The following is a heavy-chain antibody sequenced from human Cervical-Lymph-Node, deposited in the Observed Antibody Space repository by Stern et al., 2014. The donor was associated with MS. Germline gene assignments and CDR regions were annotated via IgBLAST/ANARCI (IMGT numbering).Heavy chain of an antibody. Sequence: VQLVESGPGLVKPSETLSLTCTVSGGSTSSYYWSWIRQPPGKGLEWIGYISSSGGTKYNPSLKSRVTTLLDTSKNHFSLNPSSVTAADTAVYYCARGYTTSSGRPDYWGQGTLVTVSS. V-gene: IGHV4-59*08. CDR1: GGSTSSYY. J-gene: IGHJ4*02. CDR2: ISSSGGT. CDR3: ARGYTTSSGRPDY. D-gene: IGHD6-6*01.